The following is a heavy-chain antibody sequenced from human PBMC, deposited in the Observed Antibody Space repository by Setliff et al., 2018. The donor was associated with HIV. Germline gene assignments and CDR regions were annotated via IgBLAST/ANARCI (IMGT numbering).Heavy chain of an antibody. D-gene: IGHD3-10*01. CDR1: GGSFSASY. J-gene: IGHJ4*02. Sequence: SETLSLTCAVYGGSFSASYWSWIRQAPGKGLEWIGEINHSGITHYNPSLETRVTMFVDTSKNQFSLGLSPVTAADTAIYYCAKGPRGLGLRYFFDYWAQGSPVTVSS. CDR3: AKGPRGLGLRYFFDY. CDR2: INHSGIT. V-gene: IGHV4-34*01.